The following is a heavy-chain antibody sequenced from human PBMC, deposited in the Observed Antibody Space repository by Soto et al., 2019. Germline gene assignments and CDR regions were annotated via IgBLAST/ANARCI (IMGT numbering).Heavy chain of an antibody. CDR2: ISSSFSYI. V-gene: IGHV3-21*01. Sequence: EVQLVESGGGLVKPGGSLRLSCAASGFTFSSYNMNWVRQAPGKGLEWVSSISSSFSYIYYADSVKGRFTISRDNAKNSLYLQMNSLRAEDTAVYYCARVTDYCSSTSCYRDWGGWFDPWGQGTLVTVSS. CDR1: GFTFSSYN. CDR3: ARVTDYCSSTSCYRDWGGWFDP. J-gene: IGHJ5*02. D-gene: IGHD2-2*01.